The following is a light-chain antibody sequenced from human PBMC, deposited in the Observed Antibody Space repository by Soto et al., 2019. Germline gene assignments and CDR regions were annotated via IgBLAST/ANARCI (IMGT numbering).Light chain of an antibody. CDR2: DVN. Sequence: QSVLTQPRSVSGSPGQSVTISCTGTSSDVGGYNYVSWYQQHPGKGPKLMIYDVNKRPSGVPDRFSGSKSGNTASLTISGLQVEDEADYYCHVWHTSPDHVVLGGGTKLTVL. J-gene: IGLJ2*01. CDR3: HVWHTSPDHVV. CDR1: SSDVGGYNY. V-gene: IGLV2-11*01.